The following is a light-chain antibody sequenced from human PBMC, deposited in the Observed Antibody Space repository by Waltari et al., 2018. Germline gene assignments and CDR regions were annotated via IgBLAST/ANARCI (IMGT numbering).Light chain of an antibody. V-gene: IGLV3-21*04. J-gene: IGLJ2*01. CDR2: YDP. CDR3: QVWDSDSDHVV. CDR1: NIGSKP. Sequence: SYVLTQSPSMSVAPGKTARIACEGDNIGSKPVHWYQQRPGQAPPPVIYYDPARPSKIPERFSGSNSGNTATLAISRVEAGDEADYYCQVWDSDSDHVVFGGGTKMTVL.